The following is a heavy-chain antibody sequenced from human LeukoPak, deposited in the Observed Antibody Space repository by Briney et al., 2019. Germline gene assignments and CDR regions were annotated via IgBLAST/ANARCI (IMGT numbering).Heavy chain of an antibody. CDR1: GFTFSSYA. CDR2: ISGSGGST. V-gene: IGHV3-23*01. J-gene: IGHJ5*02. D-gene: IGHD2-2*02. CDR3: AKVSCTSTSCYNGWFDP. Sequence: QAGGSLRLSCAASGFTFSSYAMSWVRQAPGKGLEWVSAISGSGGSTYYADSVKGRFTISRDNSKNTLYLQMNNLRAEDTAVYYCAKVSCTSTSCYNGWFDPWGQGTLVTVSS.